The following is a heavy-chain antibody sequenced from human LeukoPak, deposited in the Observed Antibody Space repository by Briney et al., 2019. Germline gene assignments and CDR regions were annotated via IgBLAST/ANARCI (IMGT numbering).Heavy chain of an antibody. CDR1: GYTLTELS. V-gene: IGHV1-45*02. CDR3: ASSGGLKYYFDY. D-gene: IGHD1-14*01. J-gene: IGHJ4*02. CDR2: ITPFNGNT. Sequence: GASVKVSCKVSGYTLTELSMHWVRQAPGQALEWMGWITPFNGNTNYAQKFQDRVTITRDRSMSTAYMELSSLRSEDTAMYYCASSGGLKYYFDYWGQGTLVTVSS.